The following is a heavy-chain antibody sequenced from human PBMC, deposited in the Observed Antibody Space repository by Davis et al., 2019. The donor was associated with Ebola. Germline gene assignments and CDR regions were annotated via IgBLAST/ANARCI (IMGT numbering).Heavy chain of an antibody. J-gene: IGHJ5*02. D-gene: IGHD2-2*01. CDR3: ARHPKGYCSSTTCSDWFDP. Sequence: GESLKISCQGSGYRFTSSWLGWVRQMPGKGLEWMGRIDPGDSYTNYSPSFQGHVTISADKSISTAYLQWSSLKASDTAMYYCARHPKGYCSSTTCSDWFDPWGQGTLVTVSS. CDR2: IDPGDSYT. CDR1: GYRFTSSW. V-gene: IGHV5-10-1*01.